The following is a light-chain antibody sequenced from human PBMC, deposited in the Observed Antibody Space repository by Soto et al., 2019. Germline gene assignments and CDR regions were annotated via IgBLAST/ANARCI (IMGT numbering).Light chain of an antibody. J-gene: IGKJ1*01. CDR1: QSISSW. V-gene: IGKV1-5*03. CDR3: HQYNSYWT. Sequence: DIQMTQSPSTLSASVGDRVTITCRASQSISSWLAWYQQKPGKAPKLLIYKTSILENGVPSRFSGSGSGTEFTLSSSSLQPDDFATYYCHQYNSYWTFGQGTKVDIK. CDR2: KTS.